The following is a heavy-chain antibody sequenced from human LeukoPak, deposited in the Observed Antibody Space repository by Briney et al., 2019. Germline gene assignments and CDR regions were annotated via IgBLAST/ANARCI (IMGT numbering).Heavy chain of an antibody. J-gene: IGHJ4*02. CDR1: GFTFSYYA. CDR3: ARGGVDYYGSGTYYLMYYFDY. CDR2: MSYDGNNK. V-gene: IGHV3-30*04. Sequence: PGGSLRLSCAASGFTFSYYAMHWVRQAPGKGLEWVAVMSYDGNNKYYADSVKGRFTISRDNSKNTLYLQMNSLRAEDTAVYFCARGGVDYYGSGTYYLMYYFDYWGQGALVTVSS. D-gene: IGHD3-10*01.